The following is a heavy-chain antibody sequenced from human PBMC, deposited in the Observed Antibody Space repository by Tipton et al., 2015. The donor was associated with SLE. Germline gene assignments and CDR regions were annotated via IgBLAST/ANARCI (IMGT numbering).Heavy chain of an antibody. Sequence: TLSLTCTVSGGSISPYYWSWIRQPPGKGLEWIGYISYTGDTKYNPPLKSRVTISIDTSETRFSLRLTSLTAADTAVYYCANDYGGSRGYDNCFDPWGQGILVTVSS. D-gene: IGHD5-12*01. V-gene: IGHV4-59*01. CDR1: GGSISPYY. J-gene: IGHJ5*02. CDR2: ISYTGDT. CDR3: ANDYGGSRGYDNCFDP.